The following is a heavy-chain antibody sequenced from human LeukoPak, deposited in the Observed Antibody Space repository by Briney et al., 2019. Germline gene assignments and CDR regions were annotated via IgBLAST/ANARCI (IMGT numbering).Heavy chain of an antibody. J-gene: IGHJ4*02. D-gene: IGHD3-10*01. CDR1: GFTFSSYG. CDR2: ISSSSSYI. CDR3: ASRSVVRGGFDY. V-gene: IGHV3-21*01. Sequence: GGSLRLFCAASGFTFSSYGMHWVRQAPGKGLEWVSSISSSSSYIYYADSVKGRFTISRDNAKNSLYLQMNSLRAEDTAVYYCASRSVVRGGFDYWGQGTLVTVSS.